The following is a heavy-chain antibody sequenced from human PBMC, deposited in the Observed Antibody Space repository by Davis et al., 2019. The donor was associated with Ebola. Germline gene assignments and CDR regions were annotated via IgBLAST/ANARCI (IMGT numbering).Heavy chain of an antibody. V-gene: IGHV3-23*01. D-gene: IGHD6-19*01. CDR3: ATSSGWYVY. CDR1: GFTFSDYY. CDR2: ISGSGGST. Sequence: GESLKISCAASGFTFSDYYMSWVRQAPGKGLEWVSAISGSGGSTYYADSVKGRFTISRDNSKNTLYLQMNSLRAEDTAVYYCATSSGWYVYWGQGTLVTVSS. J-gene: IGHJ4*02.